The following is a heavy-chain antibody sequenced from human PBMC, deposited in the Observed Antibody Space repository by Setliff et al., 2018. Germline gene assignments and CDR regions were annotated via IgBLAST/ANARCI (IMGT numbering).Heavy chain of an antibody. J-gene: IGHJ3*02. CDR1: GFTFSSYA. CDR2: ISSNGGST. V-gene: IGHV3-64*01. D-gene: IGHD3-22*01. Sequence: GGSLRLSCAASGFTFSSYAMHWVRQAPGKGLEYVSAISSNGGSTYYANSVKGRFTISRDNSKNTLYLQMGSLRAEDMAVYYCARKLPTYYYDSSGYGGAFDIWGQGTMVTVSS. CDR3: ARKLPTYYYDSSGYGGAFDI.